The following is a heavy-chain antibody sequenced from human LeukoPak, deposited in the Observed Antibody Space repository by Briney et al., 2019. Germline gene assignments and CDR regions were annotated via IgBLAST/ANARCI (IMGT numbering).Heavy chain of an antibody. Sequence: ASVKVSCKASGYTFTSYDINWVRQATGQGLEWMGWMNPNSGNTGYAQKFQGRVTITADKSTSTAYMELSSLRSEDTAVYYCARGLRGYSYGDDAFDIWGQGTMVTVSS. V-gene: IGHV1-8*01. J-gene: IGHJ3*02. CDR1: GYTFTSYD. CDR3: ARGLRGYSYGDDAFDI. CDR2: MNPNSGNT. D-gene: IGHD5-18*01.